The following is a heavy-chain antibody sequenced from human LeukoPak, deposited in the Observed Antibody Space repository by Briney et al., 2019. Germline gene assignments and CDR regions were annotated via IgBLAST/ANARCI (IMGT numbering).Heavy chain of an antibody. CDR1: GGSINNYF. D-gene: IGHD3-22*01. Sequence: SETLSLTCTVSGGSINNYFWSWFRQSPGKGLEWIAYIYYSGRTKYNPSLQSRVTISVDTSKNQFSLKLSSVTAADTAVYYCARGYYYDSSGLLSNFDYWGQGTLVTVSS. V-gene: IGHV4-59*12. CDR3: ARGYYYDSSGLLSNFDY. CDR2: IYYSGRT. J-gene: IGHJ4*02.